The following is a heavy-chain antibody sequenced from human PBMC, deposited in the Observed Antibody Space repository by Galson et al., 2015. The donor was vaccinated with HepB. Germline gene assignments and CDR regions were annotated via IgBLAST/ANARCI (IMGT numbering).Heavy chain of an antibody. D-gene: IGHD3-22*01. CDR3: ARRDYEVY. CDR1: GFTVSNNY. J-gene: IGHJ4*02. V-gene: IGHV3-66*02. CDR2: IYSGGSI. Sequence: SLRLSCAASGFTVSNNYMTWVRQAPGKGLEWVSVIYSGGSIYYADSVKGRFTISRDNSKNTLYLQMNSLRAEDTAVYYCARRDYEVYWGQGTLVTVSS.